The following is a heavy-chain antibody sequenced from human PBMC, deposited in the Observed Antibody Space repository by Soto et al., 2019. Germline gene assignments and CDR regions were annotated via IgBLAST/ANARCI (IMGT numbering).Heavy chain of an antibody. V-gene: IGHV3-30*18. Sequence: VQLVESGGGFVKAGGSLRLSCAASGFTFSSYGMHWVRQAPGKGLEWVAVISYDGSNKYYADSVKGRFTISRDNSKNTLYLQMNSLRAEDTAVYYCAKDYDFWSGLYFDYWGQGTLVTVSS. D-gene: IGHD3-3*01. CDR1: GFTFSSYG. J-gene: IGHJ4*02. CDR3: AKDYDFWSGLYFDY. CDR2: ISYDGSNK.